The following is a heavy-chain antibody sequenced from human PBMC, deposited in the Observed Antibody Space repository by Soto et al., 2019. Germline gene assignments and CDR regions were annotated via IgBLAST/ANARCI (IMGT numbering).Heavy chain of an antibody. D-gene: IGHD6-19*01. Sequence: SETLSLTCSVSCGSISETSYYWGWVRQPPGKGLEWIAIIHARGKTLYNPSLKSRVTISVDKSKNQFSLKLMSLSAADTAVYYCASGGWYATFDYWGQGTLVTVSS. CDR3: ASGGWYATFDY. CDR1: CGSISETSYY. CDR2: IHARGKT. J-gene: IGHJ4*02. V-gene: IGHV4-39*01.